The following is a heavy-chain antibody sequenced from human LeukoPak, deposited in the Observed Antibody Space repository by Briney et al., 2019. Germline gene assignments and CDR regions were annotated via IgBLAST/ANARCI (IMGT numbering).Heavy chain of an antibody. J-gene: IGHJ4*02. D-gene: IGHD3-16*01. CDR2: IYYSGST. CDR3: ARRRPYTPYSFDY. V-gene: IGHV4-59*12. Sequence: PSETLSLTCTVSGGSISSYYWSWIRQPPGKGLEWIGYIYYSGSTNYNPSLKSRVTISVDTSKNQFSLKLSSVTAADTAVYYCARRRPYTPYSFDYWGQGTLVTVSS. CDR1: GGSISSYY.